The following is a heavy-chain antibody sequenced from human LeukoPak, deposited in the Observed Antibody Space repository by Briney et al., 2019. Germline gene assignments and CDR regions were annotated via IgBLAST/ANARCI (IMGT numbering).Heavy chain of an antibody. Sequence: SETLSLTCTVSGGSISSYYWGWIRQPPGKGLEWIGSIYYSGSTYYNPSLKSRVTISVDTSKNQFSLKLSSVTAADTAVYYCAREPPREGLLWFGELLMGVDYWGQGTLVTVSS. CDR2: IYYSGST. V-gene: IGHV4-39*07. J-gene: IGHJ4*02. CDR1: GGSISSYY. CDR3: AREPPREGLLWFGELLMGVDY. D-gene: IGHD3-10*01.